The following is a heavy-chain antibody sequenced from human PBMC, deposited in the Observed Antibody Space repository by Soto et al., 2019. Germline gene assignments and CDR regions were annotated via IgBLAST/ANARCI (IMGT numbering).Heavy chain of an antibody. CDR1: GGSISSSNW. CDR3: ARGYGGNSPMGI. J-gene: IGHJ3*02. V-gene: IGHV4-4*02. CDR2: IYHSGST. Sequence: QVQLQESGPGLVKPSGTLSLTCAVSGGSISSSNWWSWVRQPPGKGLEWIGEIYHSGSTNNNPSLMSRVTISVDKTKNQFSLKLRSVTAADTAMYYCARGYGGNSPMGIWGQGTMVTVSS. D-gene: IGHD2-21*02.